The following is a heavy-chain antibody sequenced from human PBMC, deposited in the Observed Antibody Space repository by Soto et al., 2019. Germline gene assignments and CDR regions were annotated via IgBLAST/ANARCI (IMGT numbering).Heavy chain of an antibody. CDR3: ATDPPHTVTTLGGYDY. Sequence: ASVKVSCKVSGYTLTELSINWVRQAPGKGPEWMGGFDPEDGETIFAQKFQGRLTMTEDTSADTAYMELSSLKSEDTAVYYCATDPPHTVTTLGGYDYWGRGTLVTVSS. CDR1: GYTLTELS. J-gene: IGHJ4*02. V-gene: IGHV1-24*01. D-gene: IGHD4-17*01. CDR2: FDPEDGET.